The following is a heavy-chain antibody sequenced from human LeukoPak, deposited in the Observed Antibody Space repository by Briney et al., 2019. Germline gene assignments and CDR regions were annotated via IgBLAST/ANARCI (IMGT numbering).Heavy chain of an antibody. CDR3: ARGYSSSSRRRFNYFDY. D-gene: IGHD6-13*01. V-gene: IGHV4-34*01. CDR1: GGSFSGYY. Sequence: PSETLSLTCAVYGGSFSGYYWSWIRQPPGKGLEWIGEINHSGSTNYNPSLKSRVTISVDTSKNQFSLKLSSVTAADTAVYYCARGYSSSSRRRFNYFDYWGQGTLVTVSS. CDR2: INHSGST. J-gene: IGHJ4*02.